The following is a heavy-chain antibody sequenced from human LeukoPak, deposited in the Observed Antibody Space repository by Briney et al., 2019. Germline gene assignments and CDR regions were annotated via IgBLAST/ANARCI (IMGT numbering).Heavy chain of an antibody. CDR3: ARGNSNYVYDY. J-gene: IGHJ4*02. Sequence: SETLSLTCTVSGGSISGYYWTWIRQPAGKGLEWIGRTHPSGTTNYNPSLKSRVTMSVDTSGNQFSLKLSSVTAADTAIYYCARGNSNYVYDYWGQGTLVTVSS. V-gene: IGHV4-4*07. CDR2: THPSGTT. CDR1: GGSISGYY. D-gene: IGHD3-10*02.